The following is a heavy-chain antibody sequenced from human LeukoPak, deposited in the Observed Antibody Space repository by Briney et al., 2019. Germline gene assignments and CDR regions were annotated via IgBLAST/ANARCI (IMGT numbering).Heavy chain of an antibody. D-gene: IGHD2-2*01. Sequence: SETLSLTCAVYGGSFSGYYWSWIRQPPGKGLEWIGYIYYSGSTNYNPSLKSRVTISVDTSKNQFSLKLSSVTAADTAVYYCARAKYQLLSGVSGWFDPWGQGTLVTVSS. CDR2: IYYSGST. J-gene: IGHJ5*02. CDR1: GGSFSGYY. CDR3: ARAKYQLLSGVSGWFDP. V-gene: IGHV4-59*01.